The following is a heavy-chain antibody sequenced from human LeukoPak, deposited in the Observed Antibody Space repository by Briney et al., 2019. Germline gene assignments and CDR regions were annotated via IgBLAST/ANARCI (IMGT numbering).Heavy chain of an antibody. CDR3: ARVVRYCSGGRCYPDY. CDR1: GFTFDDYG. D-gene: IGHD2-15*01. Sequence: GGSLRLSCAASGFTFDDYGMSWVRQAPGKGLEWVSGVNWNGGSTGYADSVKGRFTISRDNAKNSLYLQMNSLRAEDTALYYCARVVRYCSGGRCYPDYWGQGTLVTVSS. CDR2: VNWNGGST. V-gene: IGHV3-20*04. J-gene: IGHJ4*02.